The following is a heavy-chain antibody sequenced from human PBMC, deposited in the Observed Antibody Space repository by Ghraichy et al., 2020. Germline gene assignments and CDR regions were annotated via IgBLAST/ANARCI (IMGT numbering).Heavy chain of an antibody. CDR2: MNPNSGNT. Sequence: ASVKVSCKASGYTFTSYDINWVRQATGQGLEWMGWMNPNSGNTGYAQRFQGRVTITRNTSISTAYMELSSLRSEDTAVYYCARHRSVDYYYYYGMDVWGQGTTVTVSS. CDR3: ARHRSVDYYYYYGMDV. V-gene: IGHV1-8*03. CDR1: GYTFTSYD. D-gene: IGHD5-24*01. J-gene: IGHJ6*02.